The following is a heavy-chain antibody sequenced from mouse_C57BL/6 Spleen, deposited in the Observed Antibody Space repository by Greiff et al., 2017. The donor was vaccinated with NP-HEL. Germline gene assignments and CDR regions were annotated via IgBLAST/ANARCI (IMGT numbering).Heavy chain of an antibody. V-gene: IGHV2-6-1*01. D-gene: IGHD3-2*02. CDR3: ARQLRLAYYAMDY. CDR1: GFSLPSYG. J-gene: IGHJ4*01. Sequence: VQLQESGPGLVAPSQSLSITCTVSGFSLPSYGVHWVRQPPGKGLEWLVVIWSDGSTTYNSALKSRLSISKDNSKSQVFLKMNSLQTDDTAMYYCARQLRLAYYAMDYWGQGTSVTVSS. CDR2: IWSDGST.